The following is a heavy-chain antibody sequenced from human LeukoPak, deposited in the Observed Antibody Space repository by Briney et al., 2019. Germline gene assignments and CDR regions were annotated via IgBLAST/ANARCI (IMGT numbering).Heavy chain of an antibody. V-gene: IGHV3-48*04. CDR3: AGTIVATGPDY. D-gene: IGHD5-12*01. CDR2: ISSSSSTI. CDR1: GFTFSSYS. J-gene: IGHJ4*02. Sequence: GGSLRLSCAASGFTFSSYSMNWVRQAPGKGLERVSYISSSSSTIYYADSVKGRFTISRDNAKNSLYLQMNSLRAEDTAVYYCAGTIVATGPDYWGQGTLVTVSS.